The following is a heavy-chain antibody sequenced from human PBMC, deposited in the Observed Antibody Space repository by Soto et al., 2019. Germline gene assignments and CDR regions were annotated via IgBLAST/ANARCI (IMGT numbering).Heavy chain of an antibody. CDR1: GFTFSNYA. J-gene: IGHJ4*02. V-gene: IGHV3-30*18. Sequence: QVQLVESGGGVVQPGRSLRLSCAASGFTFSNYAMNWVRQAPGKGLKWLAIVSYDGDNEYYADSVRGRFTISRDNSKNTLYLQTNNLRHEDTAVYYCAKDGGPVYCNSPGFSAKHFDYWGQGTLVTVSS. CDR3: AKDGGPVYCNSPGFSAKHFDY. CDR2: VSYDGDNE. D-gene: IGHD2-2*01.